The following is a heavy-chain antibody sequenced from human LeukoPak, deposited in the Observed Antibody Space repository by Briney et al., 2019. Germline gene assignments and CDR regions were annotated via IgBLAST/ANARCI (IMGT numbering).Heavy chain of an antibody. CDR3: ARDTFQPGLIDS. CDR1: GFTFSRYA. D-gene: IGHD2-2*01. V-gene: IGHV3-21*05. Sequence: GGSLRLSCAASGFTFSRYAMNWVRQAPGKSLEWVSYINTDSSDIHYADSVKGRFTISRDNARNTLYLQLSSLRAEDSAVYYCARDTFQPGLIDSWGQGTLVTVSS. J-gene: IGHJ4*02. CDR2: INTDSSDI.